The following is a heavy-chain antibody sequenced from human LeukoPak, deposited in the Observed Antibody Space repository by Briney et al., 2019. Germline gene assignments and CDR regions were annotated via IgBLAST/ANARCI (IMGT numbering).Heavy chain of an antibody. CDR1: GGSISSYY. CDR3: ARGSRPPYTLALYYYYYGMDV. Sequence: SETLSLTCTVSGGSISSYYWSWIRQPPGKGLEWIGEINHSGSTNYNPSLKSRVTISVDTSKNQFSLKLSSVTAADTAVYYCARGSRPPYTLALYYYYYGMDVWGQGTTVTVSS. J-gene: IGHJ6*02. D-gene: IGHD3-3*02. CDR2: INHSGST. V-gene: IGHV4-34*01.